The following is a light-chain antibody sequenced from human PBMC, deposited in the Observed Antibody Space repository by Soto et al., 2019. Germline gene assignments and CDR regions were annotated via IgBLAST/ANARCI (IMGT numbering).Light chain of an antibody. CDR3: SPYTSSSTPLYV. Sequence: QSVLTQPASVSGSPGQSITISCTGTSSDVGGYNYVSWYQQHPGKAPKLMIYDVSNRPSGVSNRFSGPKSGNTASLTISGLQAEDEADYYCSPYTSSSTPLYVFGTGTKVTV. CDR1: SSDVGGYNY. J-gene: IGLJ1*01. CDR2: DVS. V-gene: IGLV2-14*01.